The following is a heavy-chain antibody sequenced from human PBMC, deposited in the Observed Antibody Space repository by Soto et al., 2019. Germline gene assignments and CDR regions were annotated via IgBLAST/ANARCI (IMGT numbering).Heavy chain of an antibody. CDR3: ARQGNGDYYFDY. V-gene: IGHV5-51*01. Sequence: QVTISVDKSISTAYLQLSRLKASDTAVYYCARQGNGDYYFDYWGQGTLVTVSS. J-gene: IGHJ4*02. D-gene: IGHD4-17*01.